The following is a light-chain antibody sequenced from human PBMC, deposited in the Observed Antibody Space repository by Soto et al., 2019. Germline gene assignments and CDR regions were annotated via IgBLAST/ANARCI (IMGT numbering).Light chain of an antibody. V-gene: IGKV3-20*01. J-gene: IGKJ1*01. CDR1: QSVSSNY. Sequence: EIVLTQSPGTLSLSPGERATLSCRASQSVSSNYLAWFQQRPGQPPRLIIYGVSTRATGTPDRFSASGSGTDFTLTISRLEPEDFAVYYCQQYGSSPWTFGQGTKVDIK. CDR2: GVS. CDR3: QQYGSSPWT.